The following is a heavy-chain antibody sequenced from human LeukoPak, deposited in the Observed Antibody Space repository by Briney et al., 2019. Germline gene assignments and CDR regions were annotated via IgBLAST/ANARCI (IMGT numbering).Heavy chain of an antibody. J-gene: IGHJ4*02. V-gene: IGHV4-39*01. Sequence: SETLSLTCTVSGGPISRSSYYWGWSRPPPGKGVEWIATIYYSGSTYYNTSLKSRVTISADTSKNQFSLKLSSVTAADTAVYYCARLTSGHFDYWGQGTLVTVSS. CDR2: IYYSGST. CDR3: ARLTSGHFDY. D-gene: IGHD3-10*01. CDR1: GGPISRSSYY.